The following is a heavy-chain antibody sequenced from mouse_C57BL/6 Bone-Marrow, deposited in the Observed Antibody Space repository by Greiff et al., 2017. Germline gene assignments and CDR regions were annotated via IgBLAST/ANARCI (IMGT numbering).Heavy chain of an antibody. D-gene: IGHD1-1*01. CDR2: ISSGGDYI. CDR1: GFTFSSYA. CDR3: TRTHYGSSCDFDY. J-gene: IGHJ2*01. Sequence: EVKLMESGEGLVKPGGSLKLSCAASGFTFSSYAMSWVRQTPEKRLEWVAYISSGGDYIYYADTVKGRFTISRDNARNTLYLQMSSLKSEDTAMYYCTRTHYGSSCDFDYWGKGTTLTVSS. V-gene: IGHV5-9-1*02.